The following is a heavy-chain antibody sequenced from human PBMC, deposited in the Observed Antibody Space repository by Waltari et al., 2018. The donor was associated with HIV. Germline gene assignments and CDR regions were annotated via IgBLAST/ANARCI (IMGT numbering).Heavy chain of an antibody. CDR2: IYSGGST. Sequence: EVQLVESGGGLIQPGGSLRLSCAASGFTVSSNYMSWVRQAPGKGLECVSVIYSGGSTYYADSVNGRFTISRDNSKNTLDLQMNSLRAEDTAVYYCARDAGRDAFDIWGQGTMVTVSS. V-gene: IGHV3-53*01. CDR1: GFTVSSNY. J-gene: IGHJ3*02. D-gene: IGHD6-13*01. CDR3: ARDAGRDAFDI.